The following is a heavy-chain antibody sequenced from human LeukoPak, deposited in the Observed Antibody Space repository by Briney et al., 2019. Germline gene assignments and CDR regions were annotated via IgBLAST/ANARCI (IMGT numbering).Heavy chain of an antibody. V-gene: IGHV3-33*06. CDR3: AKGPGYSTIDY. Sequence: PGGSLRLSCAASGFTFSSYGMHWVRQAPGKGLAGVAVIWYDGSSKYYVDSVKGRFTISRDNFKNTLYLQMNSLRAEDTAVYYCAKGPGYSTIDYWGQGTLVTVSS. D-gene: IGHD2-21*01. CDR1: GFTFSSYG. J-gene: IGHJ4*02. CDR2: IWYDGSSK.